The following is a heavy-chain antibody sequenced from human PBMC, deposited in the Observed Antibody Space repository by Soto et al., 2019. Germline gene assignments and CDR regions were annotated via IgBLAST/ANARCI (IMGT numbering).Heavy chain of an antibody. Sequence: EVQLLESGGGLVQPGESLRLSCAASGFTFSSYAMSWVRQAPGKGLEWVSVISGSDDSIYYADSVKGRFTISRDNSKNTLYLQMNSLRAEDTAVYYCAKRSSSPTFDYWGQGTLVTVSS. J-gene: IGHJ4*02. CDR1: GFTFSSYA. CDR2: ISGSDDSI. V-gene: IGHV3-23*01. D-gene: IGHD6-6*01. CDR3: AKRSSSPTFDY.